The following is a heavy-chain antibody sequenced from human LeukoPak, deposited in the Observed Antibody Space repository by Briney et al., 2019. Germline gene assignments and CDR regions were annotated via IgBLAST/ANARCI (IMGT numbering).Heavy chain of an antibody. CDR3: RGVGATKDY. CDR1: GFSFSSYT. J-gene: IGHJ4*02. Sequence: GGSLRLSCAVTGFSFSSYTLQWVRQAPGKGLEYVSSLSRDGSYRYYADSVKGRFTISRDNSKNTTYLQMGSLRPEDKAVYYCRGVGATKDYWGPGTLVTVSS. V-gene: IGHV3-64*02. CDR2: LSRDGSYR. D-gene: IGHD1-26*01.